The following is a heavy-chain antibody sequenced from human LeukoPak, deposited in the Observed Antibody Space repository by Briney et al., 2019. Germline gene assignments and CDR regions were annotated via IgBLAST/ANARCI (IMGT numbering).Heavy chain of an antibody. D-gene: IGHD4-23*01. Sequence: SETLSLTCTVSGGSISSSSYYWGWIRQPPGKGLEWIGSIYYSGSTYYNPSLKSRVTISVDTSKNQFSLKLSSVTAADTAVYYCATDYGGNSVKDAFDIWGQGTMVTVSS. V-gene: IGHV4-39*01. CDR3: ATDYGGNSVKDAFDI. J-gene: IGHJ3*02. CDR1: GGSISSSSYY. CDR2: IYYSGST.